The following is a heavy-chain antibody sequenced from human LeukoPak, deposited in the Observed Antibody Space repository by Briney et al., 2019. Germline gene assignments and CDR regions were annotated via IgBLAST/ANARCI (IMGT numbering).Heavy chain of an antibody. CDR3: ARDERYSDADHHYPDLGY. Sequence: ASVKVSCKASGYIFTGYYVFWVRQAPGQGLEWMGLINPNGGATRYAQKFQGMVTLTCDTSIRTTYMELSSLTSDDTAVYYCARDERYSDADHHYPDLGYWGQGTLVTVSS. V-gene: IGHV1-2*02. J-gene: IGHJ4*02. CDR1: GYIFTGYY. CDR2: INPNGGAT. D-gene: IGHD3-16*01.